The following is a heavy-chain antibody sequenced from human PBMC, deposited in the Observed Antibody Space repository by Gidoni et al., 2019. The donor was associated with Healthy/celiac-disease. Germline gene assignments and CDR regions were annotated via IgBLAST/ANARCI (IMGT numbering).Heavy chain of an antibody. CDR1: GFTFSSYE. Sequence: EVQLVESGGGLVQPGGSLRLSCAASGFTFSSYEMNWVRQAPGKGLEWVSYISSSGSTIYYADSVKGRFTISRDNAKNSLYLQMNSLRAEDTAVYYCARESRDGYNHDYWGQGTLVTVSS. J-gene: IGHJ4*02. D-gene: IGHD5-12*01. V-gene: IGHV3-48*03. CDR2: ISSSGSTI. CDR3: ARESRDGYNHDY.